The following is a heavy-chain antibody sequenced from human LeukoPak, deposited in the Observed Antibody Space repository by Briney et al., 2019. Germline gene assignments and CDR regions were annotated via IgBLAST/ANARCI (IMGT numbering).Heavy chain of an antibody. CDR2: IRYDGSNK. CDR3: AKVDMRFGGGAY. Sequence: GGSLRLSCAASGFTFSSYGMHWVRQAPGKGLEWVAFIRYDGSNKYYADSVKGRFTISRDNSKNTLYLQMNSLRAEDTAVYYCAKVDMRFGGGAYWGQGTLVTVSS. CDR1: GFTFSSYG. D-gene: IGHD2-2*03. J-gene: IGHJ4*02. V-gene: IGHV3-30*02.